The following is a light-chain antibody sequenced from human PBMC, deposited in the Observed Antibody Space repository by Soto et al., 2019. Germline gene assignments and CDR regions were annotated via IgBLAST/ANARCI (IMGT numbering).Light chain of an antibody. Sequence: DIQMTQSPSSLSASVGDRVTITCRTSQSISTYLNWYQQNPGTAPKLLISAASTLQSGVPSRFSGGGFGTDFTLTINSLQPEDFATYYCQQSYSTPLTFGGGTKVEIK. J-gene: IGKJ4*01. CDR3: QQSYSTPLT. CDR1: QSISTY. CDR2: AAS. V-gene: IGKV1-39*01.